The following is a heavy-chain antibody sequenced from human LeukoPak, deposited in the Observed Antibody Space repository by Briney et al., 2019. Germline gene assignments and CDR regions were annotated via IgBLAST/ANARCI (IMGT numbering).Heavy chain of an antibody. CDR1: GFTFGSCW. J-gene: IGHJ6*02. CDR2: ISYDGSNK. V-gene: IGHV3-30-3*01. D-gene: IGHD6-6*01. CDR3: ARVGRRLVRDAPLYYYYGMDV. Sequence: GGSLRLSCAASGFTFGSCWMNWVRQTPGKGLEWVAVISYDGSNKYYADSVKGRFTISRDNSKNTLYLQMNSLRAEDTAVYYCARVGRRLVRDAPLYYYYGMDVWGQGTTVTVSS.